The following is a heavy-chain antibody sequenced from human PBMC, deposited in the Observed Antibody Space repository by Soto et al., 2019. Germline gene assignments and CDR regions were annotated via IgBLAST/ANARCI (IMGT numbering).Heavy chain of an antibody. CDR3: ARALLSSFYYGMDV. J-gene: IGHJ6*02. Sequence: QVQLVQSGAEVKKPGASVKVSCKASGYTFTTYGISWGRQPPGQGLEWMGWISAYNGNTNYAQKLQGRVTMTTDTSTSTAYMELRSLRSDDTAVYYCARALLSSFYYGMDVWGQGTTVTVSS. CDR2: ISAYNGNT. CDR1: GYTFTTYG. V-gene: IGHV1-18*01.